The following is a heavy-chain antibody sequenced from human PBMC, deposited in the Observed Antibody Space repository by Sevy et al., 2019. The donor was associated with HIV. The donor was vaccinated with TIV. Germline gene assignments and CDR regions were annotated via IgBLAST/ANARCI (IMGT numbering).Heavy chain of an antibody. D-gene: IGHD3-22*01. CDR3: EKDRYYYDSSGYSVFDY. CDR2: ISYDGSNK. J-gene: IGHJ4*02. Sequence: GGSLRLSCAASGFTFNSYGMHWVRHAPGKGLEWVAVISYDGSNKYYADSVKGRFTISRDNSKNTLYLQINSLRAEDTAVYYCEKDRYYYDSSGYSVFDYWGQGTLVTVSS. V-gene: IGHV3-30*18. CDR1: GFTFNSYG.